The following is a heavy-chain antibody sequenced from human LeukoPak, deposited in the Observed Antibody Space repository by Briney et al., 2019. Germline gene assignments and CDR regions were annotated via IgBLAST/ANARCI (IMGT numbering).Heavy chain of an antibody. CDR2: IYYSGST. D-gene: IGHD6-25*01. J-gene: IGHJ4*02. CDR3: ALITAAVDY. V-gene: IGHV4-39*01. CDR1: GGSISSSSYY. Sequence: PSETLCLTCTVSGGSISSSSYYWGWIRQPPGKGLEWIGSIYYSGSTYYNPSLKSRVTISVDTSKNQFSLKLSSVTAADTAVYYCALITAAVDYWGQGTLVTVSS.